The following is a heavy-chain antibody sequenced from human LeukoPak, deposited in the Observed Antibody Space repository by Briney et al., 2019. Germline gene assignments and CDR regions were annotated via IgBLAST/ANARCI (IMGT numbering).Heavy chain of an antibody. CDR2: ISSSGSTI. V-gene: IGHV3-48*04. CDR1: GFTFSRYS. CDR3: ARGYCSGGSCYPDYFDY. D-gene: IGHD2-15*01. J-gene: IGHJ4*02. Sequence: GGSLRLSCGASGFTFSRYSMNWVRQAPGKGLEWVSYISSSGSTIYYADSAKGRFTVSRDNAKNSLYLQMNSLRAEDTAVYYCARGYCSGGSCYPDYFDYWGQGTLVTVSS.